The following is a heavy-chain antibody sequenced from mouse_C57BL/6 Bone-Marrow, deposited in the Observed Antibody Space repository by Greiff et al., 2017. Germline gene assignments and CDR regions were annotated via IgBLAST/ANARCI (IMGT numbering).Heavy chain of an antibody. CDR3: ARLGYGSSWFAY. D-gene: IGHD2-2*01. V-gene: IGHV1-69*01. Sequence: QVQLQQPGAELVMPGASVKLSCKASGYTFTSYWMHWVKQRPGQGLEWIGEIDPSDSYTNYNQKFTGKSTLTVDKSSRTAYMRLSSLTSEDSAVFYGARLGYGSSWFAYWGQGTLVTVSA. CDR1: GYTFTSYW. CDR2: IDPSDSYT. J-gene: IGHJ3*01.